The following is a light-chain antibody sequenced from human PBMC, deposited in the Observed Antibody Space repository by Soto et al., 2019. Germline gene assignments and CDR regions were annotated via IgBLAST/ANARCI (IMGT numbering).Light chain of an antibody. CDR2: DNN. V-gene: IGLV1-51*01. J-gene: IGLJ2*01. CDR3: GTWDSRLSGVV. CDR1: SSNIGNNY. Sequence: QSVLTQPPSVSAAPGQKVTISCSGSSSNIGNNYVSCYQQLPGTAPKLLIYDNNKLPPGIPHRFSGSKSGSSATLSITGLPTGEEADYYCGTWDSRLSGVVFGGGTKLTVL.